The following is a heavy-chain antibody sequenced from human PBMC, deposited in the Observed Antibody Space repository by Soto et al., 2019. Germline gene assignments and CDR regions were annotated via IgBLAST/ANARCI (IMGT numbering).Heavy chain of an antibody. CDR3: ARVAAVRSDSAGYHGMDV. V-gene: IGHV4-39*02. CDR1: DGSSSNSSYY. J-gene: IGHJ6*02. D-gene: IGHD3-22*01. CDR2: IYYSGST. Sequence: EPICHTCTVADGSSSNSSYYLGRVHQPPGQGLEWIGNIYYSGSTYYNPSLKSRVTISVDTSKNQFSVKLTSVTAADTAVYYCARVAAVRSDSAGYHGMDVWGQGTTVT.